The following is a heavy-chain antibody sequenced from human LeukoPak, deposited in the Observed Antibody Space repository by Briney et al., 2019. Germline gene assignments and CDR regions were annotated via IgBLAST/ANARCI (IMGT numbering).Heavy chain of an antibody. CDR2: ISDTGGGT. CDR3: AKEMLRGCYYYGMDV. D-gene: IGHD3-10*01. CDR1: RFTFSSYG. Sequence: GGSLRLSCAASRFTFSSYGMTWVRQAPGKGLEWVSTISDTGGGTFYADSVKGRFTISRDNSQNTLFLQMNRLRADDTAIYYCAKEMLRGCYYYGMDVWGQGTTVTVSS. J-gene: IGHJ6*02. V-gene: IGHV3-23*01.